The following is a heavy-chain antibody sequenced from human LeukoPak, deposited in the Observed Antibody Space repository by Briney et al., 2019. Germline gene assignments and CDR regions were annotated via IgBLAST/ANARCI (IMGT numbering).Heavy chain of an antibody. J-gene: IGHJ6*02. CDR2: INGDGS. D-gene: IGHD1-20*01. V-gene: IGHV3-74*01. CDR1: GFIFSNYW. CDR3: ARYNWNYDMDV. Sequence: GGSLRPSCVASGFIFSNYWMYWVRQAPGKGLVWVSRINGDGSYGVSVNGRFTISRDNAKSTLYLQMHNLRVEDTAVYYCARYNWNYDMDVWGQGTTVTVSS.